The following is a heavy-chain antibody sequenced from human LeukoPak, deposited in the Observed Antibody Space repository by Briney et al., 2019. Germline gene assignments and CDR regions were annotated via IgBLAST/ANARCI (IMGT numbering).Heavy chain of an antibody. Sequence: PGGSLRLSCAASGFTFSEYSMHWVRQAPGKGLEYVSAISTNGGSTYYANSVKGRFTISRDDPKNTLDLQMGSLGPEDMAVYYCARGFRYYGSGIDYWGQGTLVTVSS. CDR3: ARGFRYYGSGIDY. CDR2: ISTNGGST. D-gene: IGHD3-10*01. J-gene: IGHJ4*02. V-gene: IGHV3-64*01. CDR1: GFTFSEYS.